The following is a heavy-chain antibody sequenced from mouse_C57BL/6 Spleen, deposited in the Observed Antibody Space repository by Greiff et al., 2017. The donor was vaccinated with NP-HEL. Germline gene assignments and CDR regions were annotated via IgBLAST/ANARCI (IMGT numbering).Heavy chain of an antibody. J-gene: IGHJ3*01. CDR2: IDPETGGT. CDR1: GYTFTDYE. D-gene: IGHD1-1*01. V-gene: IGHV1-15*01. CDR3: TREGYGNYYGSSYEGFAY. Sequence: QVHVKQSGAELVRPGASVTLSCKASGYTFTDYEMHWVKQTPVHGLEWIGAIDPETGGTAYNQKFKGKAILTADKSSSTAYMELRSLTSEDSAVYYCTREGYGNYYGSSYEGFAYWGQGTLVTVSA.